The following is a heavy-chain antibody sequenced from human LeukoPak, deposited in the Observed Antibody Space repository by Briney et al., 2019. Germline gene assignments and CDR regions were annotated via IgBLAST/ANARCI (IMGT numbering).Heavy chain of an antibody. CDR1: GYTFTTYG. D-gene: IGHD3-10*01. CDR2: ISGYNGNT. V-gene: IGHV1-18*01. CDR3: ARDYGSGSYYDHNWFDP. Sequence: ASVKVSCKASGYTFTTYGISWVRQAPGQGLEWMGWISGYNGNTNYAQKPQGRVTMTTDTSTSTAYMELRTLRSDDTAVYYCARDYGSGSYYDHNWFDPWGQGTLVTVPS. J-gene: IGHJ5*02.